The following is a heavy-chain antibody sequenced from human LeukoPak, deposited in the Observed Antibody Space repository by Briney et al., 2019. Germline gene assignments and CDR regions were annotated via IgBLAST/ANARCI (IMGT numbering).Heavy chain of an antibody. V-gene: IGHV1-18*04. CDR2: ISAYNGNT. Sequence: EASVKVSCKASGYTFTGHYIHWVRQAPGQGLEWMGWISAYNGNTNYAQKLQGRVTMTTDTSTSTAYMELRSLRSDDTAVYYCARMVDYDILTGYYTPHYYYYYMDVWGKGTTVTISS. CDR1: GYTFTGHY. CDR3: ARMVDYDILTGYYTPHYYYYYMDV. J-gene: IGHJ6*03. D-gene: IGHD3-9*01.